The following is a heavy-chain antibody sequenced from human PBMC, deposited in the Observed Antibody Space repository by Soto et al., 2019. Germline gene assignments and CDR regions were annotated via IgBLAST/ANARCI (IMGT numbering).Heavy chain of an antibody. CDR2: ISPISST. J-gene: IGHJ4*01. Sequence: QVELVQSGAEVKKPGASVKVSCKASGYSFTSSSMPWVRQAPGQGLEWVGIISPISSTTSAQKFQGIVTMTRDNSTSTVYMELTSLKSDDTAIYFCARDRSTAIVVAAHADYWGHGTLVTVSS. V-gene: IGHV1-46*01. CDR1: GYSFTSSS. CDR3: ARDRSTAIVVAAHADY. D-gene: IGHD2-15*01.